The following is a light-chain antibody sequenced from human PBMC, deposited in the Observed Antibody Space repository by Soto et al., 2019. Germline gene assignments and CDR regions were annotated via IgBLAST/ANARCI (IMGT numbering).Light chain of an antibody. CDR3: QHYNTYPWT. CDR1: QSISSW. Sequence: DIRMTQSPSTRSASVGDRVTVTCRASQSISSWLAWYQQKAGKAPKLLIYKASALESGVPSRFSGSGSGTEFTLTISSLEPEDFATYYCQHYNTYPWTFGQGTKVDIK. J-gene: IGKJ1*01. CDR2: KAS. V-gene: IGKV1-5*03.